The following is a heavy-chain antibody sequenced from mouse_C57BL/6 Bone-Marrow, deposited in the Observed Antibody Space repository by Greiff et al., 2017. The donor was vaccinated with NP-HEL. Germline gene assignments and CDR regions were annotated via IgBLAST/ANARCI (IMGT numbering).Heavy chain of an antibody. V-gene: IGHV1-82*01. CDR1: GYAFSSSW. Sequence: LQESGPELVKPGASVKISCKASGYAFSSSWMNWVKQRPGKGLEWIGRIYPGDGDTNYNGKFKGKATLTADKSSSTAYMQLSSLTSEDSAVYFCARWSYYSKDYAMDYWGRGTSVTVSS. CDR3: ARWSYYSKDYAMDY. CDR2: IYPGDGDT. J-gene: IGHJ4*01. D-gene: IGHD2-5*01.